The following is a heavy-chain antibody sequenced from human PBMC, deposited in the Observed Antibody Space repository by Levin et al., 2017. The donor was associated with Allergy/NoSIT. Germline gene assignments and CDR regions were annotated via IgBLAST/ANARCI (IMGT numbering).Heavy chain of an antibody. CDR3: ARLFYGSGSYTPFYFYGIDV. CDR1: GYIFTNYW. Sequence: KVSCKASGYIFTNYWIGWVRQMPGKGLEWMGIIYPGDSDTKYSPSLQGQVTISVDKSITTAYLQWSGLKASDTAIYYCARLFYGSGSYTPFYFYGIDVWGQGTTVTVSS. D-gene: IGHD3-10*01. V-gene: IGHV5-51*01. CDR2: IYPGDSDT. J-gene: IGHJ6*02.